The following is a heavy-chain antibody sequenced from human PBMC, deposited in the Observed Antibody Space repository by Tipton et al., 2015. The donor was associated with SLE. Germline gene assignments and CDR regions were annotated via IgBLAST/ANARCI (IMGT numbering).Heavy chain of an antibody. D-gene: IGHD2-2*01. CDR1: GGSLSSYH. CDR3: ARDGGHSTMKFNWFDP. J-gene: IGHJ5*01. CDR2: IYYSRYSETT. Sequence: GLVKPSETLYLTCTVSGGSLSSYHWSWIRQRPGKGLEWIGFIYYSRYSETTSYNPSLKSRVSISVDTSKNQFSLKLSSVTAADTAFYYCARDGGHSTMKFNWFDPWGQGSLVTVSS. V-gene: IGHV4-31*03.